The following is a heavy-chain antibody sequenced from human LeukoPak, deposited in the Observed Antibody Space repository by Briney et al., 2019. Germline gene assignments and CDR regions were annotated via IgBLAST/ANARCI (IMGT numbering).Heavy chain of an antibody. D-gene: IGHD5-12*01. J-gene: IGHJ6*03. CDR1: GFTFSSYS. CDR2: ISSSSSTI. Sequence: GGSLRLSCAASGFTFSSYSMNWVRQAPGKGLEWVSYISSSSSTIYYADSVKGRFTISRDNAKNSLYLQMNSLRAEDTAVYYCARDSIVATISYYYYYYMDVWGKGTTVTVSS. V-gene: IGHV3-48*01. CDR3: ARDSIVATISYYYYYYMDV.